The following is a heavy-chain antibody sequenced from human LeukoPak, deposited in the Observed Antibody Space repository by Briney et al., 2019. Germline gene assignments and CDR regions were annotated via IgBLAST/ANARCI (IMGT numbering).Heavy chain of an antibody. CDR2: ISYDGSNK. CDR3: ARDSLLHYDILTGHGAFDI. D-gene: IGHD3-9*01. V-gene: IGHV3-30-3*01. Sequence: PGRSLRLSCAASGFTFSSYATHWVRQAPGKGLEWVAVISYDGSNKYYADSVKGRFTISRDNSKNTLYLQMNSLRAEDTAVYYCARDSLLHYDILTGHGAFDIWGQGTMVTVSS. J-gene: IGHJ3*02. CDR1: GFTFSSYA.